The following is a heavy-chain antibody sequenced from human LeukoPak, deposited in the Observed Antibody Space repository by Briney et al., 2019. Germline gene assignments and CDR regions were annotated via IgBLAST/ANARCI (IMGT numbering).Heavy chain of an antibody. J-gene: IGHJ6*03. V-gene: IGHV3-23*01. CDR1: GFTFSTYA. D-gene: IGHD3-9*01. CDR2: ISGSGGST. CDR3: AKDGGEYYDILTGYYPRLYYMDV. Sequence: GGSLRLSCAASGFTFSTYAMSWVRQAPGKGLEWVSAISGSGGSTYYADSVKGRFTISRDNSKDTLYLQMNSLRAEDTAVYYCAKDGGEYYDILTGYYPRLYYMDVWGKGTTVTISS.